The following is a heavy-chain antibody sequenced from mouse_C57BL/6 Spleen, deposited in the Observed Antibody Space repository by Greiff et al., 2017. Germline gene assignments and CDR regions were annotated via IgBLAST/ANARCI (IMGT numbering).Heavy chain of an antibody. J-gene: IGHJ3*01. D-gene: IGHD4-1*01. Sequence: QVQLQQSGPELVKPGASVKISCKASGYAFSSSWMNWVKQRPGKGLEGIGRIYPGDGDTNYNGKFKGKATLTADKSSSTAYMQLSSLTSEDSAVYFCARGTLGLAYWGQGTLVTVSA. CDR1: GYAFSSSW. V-gene: IGHV1-82*01. CDR2: IYPGDGDT. CDR3: ARGTLGLAY.